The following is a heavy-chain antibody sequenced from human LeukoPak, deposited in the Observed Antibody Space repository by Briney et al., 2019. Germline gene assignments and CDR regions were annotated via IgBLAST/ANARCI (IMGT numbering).Heavy chain of an antibody. Sequence: PGRSLRLSCAASGFIFSSYAMHWVRQGPGKGLEWVAVIWYDGSNKYYADSVKGRFTISRDNSKNTLYLQMNSLRADDTAVYYCAKDERRHYYDSSGPAYYFDYWGQGTLVTVSS. CDR3: AKDERRHYYDSSGPAYYFDY. J-gene: IGHJ4*02. CDR1: GFIFSSYA. V-gene: IGHV3-33*06. CDR2: IWYDGSNK. D-gene: IGHD3-22*01.